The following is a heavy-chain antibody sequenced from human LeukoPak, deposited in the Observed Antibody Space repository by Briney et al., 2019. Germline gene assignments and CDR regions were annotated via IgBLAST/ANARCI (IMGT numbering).Heavy chain of an antibody. J-gene: IGHJ4*02. CDR1: GFTFSNYA. Sequence: GGSLRLSCAASGFTFSNYAMTWVRQAPGKGLEWVSYIRNSGDTTYYADSVKGRFTISRDNSKNTVYLQMHGLRAEDTAVYYCAKGHNNYYFTIDYWGQGTLVTVSS. D-gene: IGHD2/OR15-2a*01. CDR2: IRNSGDTT. CDR3: AKGHNNYYFTIDY. V-gene: IGHV3-23*01.